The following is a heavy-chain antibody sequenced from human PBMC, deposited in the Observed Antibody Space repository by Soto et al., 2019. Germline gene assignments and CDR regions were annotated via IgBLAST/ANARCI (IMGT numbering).Heavy chain of an antibody. V-gene: IGHV1-2*02. Sequence: ASVKVSCEASGYTCTAHYIQWVRQAPGQGFEWMGWINPNSGDTTYAQNFQGRPTLTRDPCISTAYLELSCLRSDDTATYYCTKTREYWGQGTLVTVPS. CDR2: INPNSGDT. CDR3: TKTREY. J-gene: IGHJ4*02. CDR1: GYTCTAHY.